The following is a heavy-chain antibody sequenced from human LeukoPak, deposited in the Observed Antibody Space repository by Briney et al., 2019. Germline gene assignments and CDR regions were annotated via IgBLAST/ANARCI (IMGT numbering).Heavy chain of an antibody. CDR3: ARSLRVRGVPDYMDV. CDR2: IAHDGSNK. D-gene: IGHD3-10*01. Sequence: GGSLRLSCAASGFTFSNYVMQWVRQAPGKGLEWVALIAHDGSNKYYADSVKGRFTISRDNSKNTLYLQMNSLRADDTAVYYCARSLRVRGVPDYMDVWGKGTTVTISS. V-gene: IGHV3-30*03. J-gene: IGHJ6*03. CDR1: GFTFSNYV.